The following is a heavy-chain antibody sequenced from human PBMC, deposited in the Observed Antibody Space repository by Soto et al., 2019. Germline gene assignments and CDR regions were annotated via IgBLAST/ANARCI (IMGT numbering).Heavy chain of an antibody. CDR2: ISAYNGNT. D-gene: IGHD5-18*01. J-gene: IGHJ6*03. CDR1: GYTFTSYG. V-gene: IGHV1-18*01. CDR3: ARAIAGRGTAMVDYYYYMDV. Sequence: ASVKVSCKASGYTFTSYGISWVRQAPGQGLEWMGWISAYNGNTNYAQKLQGRVTMTTDTSTSTAYMELRSLRSDDTAVYYCARAIAGRGTAMVDYYYYMDVWGKGTTVTVSS.